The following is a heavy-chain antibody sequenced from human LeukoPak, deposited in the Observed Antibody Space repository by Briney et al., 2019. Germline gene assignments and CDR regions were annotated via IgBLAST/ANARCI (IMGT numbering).Heavy chain of an antibody. V-gene: IGHV3-23*01. D-gene: IGHD5-18*01. CDR1: VFGSKNYA. CDR3: ARQPAGYSYGAGAFDI. Sequence: PGGSLRLPCTSCVFGSKNYAMSWVRLAPGKGLEWVSIISATGVNTYYTDSVKGRFTISRDNSKNTLYLQMNSLRAEDAAVYYCARQPAGYSYGAGAFDIWGQGTMVTVSS. CDR2: ISATGVNT. J-gene: IGHJ3*02.